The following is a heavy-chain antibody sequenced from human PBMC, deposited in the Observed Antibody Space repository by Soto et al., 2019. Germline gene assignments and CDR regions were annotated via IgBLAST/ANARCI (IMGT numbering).Heavy chain of an antibody. CDR3: ARNTGAVYY. CDR1: GFTFSDYY. D-gene: IGHD1-26*01. Sequence: QVQLVESGGGLVKPGGPLRLSCAASGFTFSDYYMSWIRQAPGKGLEWVSYISSSGTTIYYADSVKGRFTMSRDNSKKSMYLQMNSLGAEDPALYYCARNTGAVYYGGQGTLVIVSS. CDR2: ISSSGTTI. V-gene: IGHV3-11*01. J-gene: IGHJ4*02.